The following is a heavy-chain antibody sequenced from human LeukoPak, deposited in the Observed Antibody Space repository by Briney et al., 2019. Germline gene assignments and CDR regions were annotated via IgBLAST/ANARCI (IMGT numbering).Heavy chain of an antibody. V-gene: IGHV5-51*01. J-gene: IGHJ6*02. CDR1: GYTFTTYW. CDR2: IYPSDSDT. D-gene: IGHD5-18*01. Sequence: GESLKISCKGSGYTFTTYWIGWVRQMPGKGLEWRGIIYPSDSDTRYSPSFQGQVIISVDKSISTAYLQWSSLKASDTAMYYCARLIGTAPGYTYGNCGMDVWGQGTTVTVSS. CDR3: ARLIGTAPGYTYGNCGMDV.